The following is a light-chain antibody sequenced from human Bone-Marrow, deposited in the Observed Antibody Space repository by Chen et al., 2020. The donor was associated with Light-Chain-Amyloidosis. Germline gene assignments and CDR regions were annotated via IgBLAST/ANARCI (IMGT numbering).Light chain of an antibody. CDR3: QQYYTTPFT. CDR2: WAS. J-gene: IGKJ3*01. CDR1: QSVLYSSSNKNY. V-gene: IGKV4-1*01. Sequence: DIVMSQSPDSLAVSLGERATINCKSSQSVLYSSSNKNYLAWYQQKPGQPPKLLIYWASTRESGVPDRFSGSGSGTDFTLTISSLQAEDVAVYYCQQYYTTPFTFGPGTKVDI.